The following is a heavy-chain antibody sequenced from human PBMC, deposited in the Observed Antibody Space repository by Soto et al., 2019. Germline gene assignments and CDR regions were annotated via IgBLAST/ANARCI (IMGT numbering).Heavy chain of an antibody. CDR1: GYTFTSYG. CDR3: ASDLGYQLLPSWFDP. J-gene: IGHJ5*02. D-gene: IGHD2-2*01. Sequence: QVQLVQSGAEVKKPGASVKVSCKASGYTFTSYGISWVRQAPGQGLEWMGWISAYNGNTNYAQKLQGRVTMTTDTSTRTAYMELRSLRSDDTAVYYCASDLGYQLLPSWFDPWGQGTLVTVSS. CDR2: ISAYNGNT. V-gene: IGHV1-18*01.